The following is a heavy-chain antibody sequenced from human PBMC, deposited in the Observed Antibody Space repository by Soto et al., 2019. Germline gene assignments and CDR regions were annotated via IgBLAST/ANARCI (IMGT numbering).Heavy chain of an antibody. CDR3: AKSPGGYYSFDI. V-gene: IGHV3-30*18. D-gene: IGHD3-3*01. J-gene: IGHJ3*02. CDR1: GFTFSSYG. Sequence: GGSLILSCAASGFTFSSYGMHWVRQAPGKGLEWVAVISYDGSNKYYADSVKGRFTISRDNSKNTLYLQMNSLRAEDTAVYYCAKSPGGYYSFDIWGQGTMVTV. CDR2: ISYDGSNK.